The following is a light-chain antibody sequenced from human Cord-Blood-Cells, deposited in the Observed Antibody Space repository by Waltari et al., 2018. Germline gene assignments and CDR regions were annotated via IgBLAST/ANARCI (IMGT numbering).Light chain of an antibody. CDR3: CSYAGSSTVV. V-gene: IGLV2-23*01. CDR2: ESS. Sequence: QSALTQPASVSGSPGQSITISCTGTSSDVGSYNLVPWYQQHPGKAPKPMIYESSKRPSGVSNRFSGSKSGNTASLTISGLQAEDEADYYCCSYAGSSTVVFGGGTKLTVL. J-gene: IGLJ2*01. CDR1: SSDVGSYNL.